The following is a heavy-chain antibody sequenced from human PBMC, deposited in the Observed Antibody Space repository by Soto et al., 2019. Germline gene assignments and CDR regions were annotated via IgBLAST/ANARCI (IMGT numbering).Heavy chain of an antibody. D-gene: IGHD2-2*01. CDR2: ISGSGGST. CDR3: PKDVEYQTN. J-gene: IGHJ4*02. CDR1: GFTFNTYA. V-gene: IGHV3-23*01. Sequence: GGSLRLSCAASGFTFNTYAMSWVRQAPGKGLEWVSAISGSGGSTYYADSVKGRFTISRDNSKNTLYLQMNSLRVEDTAVYYCPKDVEYQTNWGERTLVTVAS.